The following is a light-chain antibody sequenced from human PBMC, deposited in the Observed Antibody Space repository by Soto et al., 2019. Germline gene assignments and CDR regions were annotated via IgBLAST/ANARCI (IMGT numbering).Light chain of an antibody. CDR2: DVS. V-gene: IGLV2-14*01. CDR3: SSYTISNTLV. CDR1: SSDVGGYNY. J-gene: IGLJ1*01. Sequence: QSALTQPASVYGSPGQSITISCTGTSSDVGGYNYVSWYQQYPGKAPKLMIYDVSNRPSGVSNRFSGSKSGNTASLTISGLQAEDEADYYCSSYTISNTLVFGSGTKVTV.